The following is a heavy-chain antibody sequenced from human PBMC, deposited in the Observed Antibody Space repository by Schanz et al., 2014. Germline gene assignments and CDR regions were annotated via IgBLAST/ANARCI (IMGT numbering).Heavy chain of an antibody. J-gene: IGHJ3*01. Sequence: EVQLVESGGGLIQPGGSLRLSCAVSGFTVNTNYMSWVRQAPGKGLEWISSMYINSGSTQYADSVKGRFIISRDSSKTPLFLQMNSLRAEDTAVYFCARDGGRDGYNLAFDVWGQGTLVTVSS. D-gene: IGHD5-12*01. CDR2: MYINSGST. V-gene: IGHV3-53*01. CDR3: ARDGGRDGYNLAFDV. CDR1: GFTVNTNY.